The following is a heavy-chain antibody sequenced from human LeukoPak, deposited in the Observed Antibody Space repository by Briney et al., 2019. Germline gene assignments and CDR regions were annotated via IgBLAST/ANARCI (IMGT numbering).Heavy chain of an antibody. Sequence: SETLSLTCTVSGGSIRSYYWTWIRQPPGKGLEWIGYIYYSGSTNYNPSLKSRVTISLDTSKNQFSLKLSSVTAADTAVYYCARDLSQIDSRDYWGQGTLVTVSS. J-gene: IGHJ4*02. CDR2: IYYSGST. D-gene: IGHD3-9*01. V-gene: IGHV4-59*01. CDR1: GGSIRSYY. CDR3: ARDLSQIDSRDY.